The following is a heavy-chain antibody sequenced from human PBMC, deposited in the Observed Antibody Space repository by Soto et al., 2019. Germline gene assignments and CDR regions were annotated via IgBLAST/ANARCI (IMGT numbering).Heavy chain of an antibody. D-gene: IGHD6-13*01. CDR1: GGSISSYY. J-gene: IGHJ3*02. CDR3: ARAGYSSSHRYAFDI. Sequence: SETLSLTCTVSGGSISSYYWSWIRQPPGKGLEWIGYIYYGGSTNYNPSLKSRVTISVDTSKNQFSLKLSSVTAADTAVYYCARAGYSSSHRYAFDIWGQGTMVTVSS. CDR2: IYYGGST. V-gene: IGHV4-59*01.